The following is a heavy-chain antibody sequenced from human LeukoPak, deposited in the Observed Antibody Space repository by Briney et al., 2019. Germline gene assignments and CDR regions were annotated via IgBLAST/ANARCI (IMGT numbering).Heavy chain of an antibody. CDR1: GFAFSTYW. D-gene: IGHD6-6*01. Sequence: GGSLRLSCAASGFAFSTYWMYWVRQAPGKGLVWVSRIKPDGSSTSYADSVKGRFTISRDNAKNTLYLQMNSLRAEDTAVYYCAKDGGSSSSWYFDYWGQGTLVTVSS. CDR3: AKDGGSSSSWYFDY. J-gene: IGHJ4*02. V-gene: IGHV3-74*01. CDR2: IKPDGSST.